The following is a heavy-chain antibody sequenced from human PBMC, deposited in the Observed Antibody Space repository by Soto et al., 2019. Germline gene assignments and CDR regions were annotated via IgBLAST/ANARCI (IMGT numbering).Heavy chain of an antibody. J-gene: IGHJ3*01. V-gene: IGHV1-69*08. CDR3: ARARITTRGDAVAR. CDR2: IIPIPDTT. CDR1: GGTFSTYI. D-gene: IGHD3-3*01. Sequence: QVQLVQSGAEVRKPGSSVKVSCKAPGGTFSTYIISWVRQAPGQGLEWMGRIIPIPDTTNYAQKFQGRVTVTADRSTSTAYMELNSVKSEDTAVYYCARARITTRGDAVARWGQGTMVTVSS.